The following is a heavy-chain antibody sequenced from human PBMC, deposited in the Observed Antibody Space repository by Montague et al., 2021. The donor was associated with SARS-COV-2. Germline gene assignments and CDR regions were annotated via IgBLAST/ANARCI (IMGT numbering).Heavy chain of an antibody. V-gene: IGHV3-48*03. Sequence: SLRLSCAASGFSFSSYEMNWARQAPVKGLEWISYLSSGSGSSIHXXDSVRGRFTISRANAKNSLYLQMNGLRAEDTAIYYCARDVDPNSWDGMDVWGQGTTVTVSS. CDR2: LSSGSGSSI. CDR3: ARDVDPNSWDGMDV. J-gene: IGHJ6*02. CDR1: GFSFSSYE. D-gene: IGHD2-15*01.